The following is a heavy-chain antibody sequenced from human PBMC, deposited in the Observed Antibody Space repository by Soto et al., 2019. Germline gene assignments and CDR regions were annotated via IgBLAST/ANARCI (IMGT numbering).Heavy chain of an antibody. V-gene: IGHV4-30-2*01. Sequence: PSETLSLTCAVSGGSISSGGYSWSWIRQPPGKGLEWIGYIYHSGSTYYNPSLKSRVTISVDRSKNQFSLKLSSVTAADTAVYYCVGFLYGSGAPDYYYYGMDVWGQGTTVTVSS. CDR2: IYHSGST. J-gene: IGHJ6*02. CDR3: VGFLYGSGAPDYYYYGMDV. D-gene: IGHD3-10*01. CDR1: GGSISSGGYS.